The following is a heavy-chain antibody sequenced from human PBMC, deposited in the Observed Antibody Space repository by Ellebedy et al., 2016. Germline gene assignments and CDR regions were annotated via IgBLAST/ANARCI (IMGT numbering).Heavy chain of an antibody. D-gene: IGHD3-10*01. CDR2: INAGNGNT. Sequence: ASVKVSCKASGYTFTSYAMHWVRQAPGQRLEWMGWINAGNGNTKYSQKFQGRVTITRDTSASAAYMELSSLRSEDTAVYYCARAPYGSGRFYILVYYMDVWGRGTTVTVSS. CDR1: GYTFTSYA. CDR3: ARAPYGSGRFYILVYYMDV. J-gene: IGHJ6*03. V-gene: IGHV1-3*01.